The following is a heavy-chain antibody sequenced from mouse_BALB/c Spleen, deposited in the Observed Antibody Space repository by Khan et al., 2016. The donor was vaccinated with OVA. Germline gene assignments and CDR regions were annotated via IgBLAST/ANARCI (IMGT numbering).Heavy chain of an antibody. CDR2: ISFGSATI. CDR1: GFTFSSFG. Sequence: VELVESGGGLVQPGGSRKLSCAASGFTFSSFGMHWVRQAPEKGLDWVAYISFGSATIYYADTVKGRFTISRDNPKNTLFLQMTSLRSEDTAMYYCVRSMITTWYFDVWGAGTTVTVSS. D-gene: IGHD2-4*01. J-gene: IGHJ1*01. CDR3: VRSMITTWYFDV. V-gene: IGHV5-17*02.